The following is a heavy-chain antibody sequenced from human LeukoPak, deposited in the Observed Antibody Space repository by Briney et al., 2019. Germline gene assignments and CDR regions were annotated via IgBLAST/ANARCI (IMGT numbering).Heavy chain of an antibody. CDR1: GYTFTSYG. Sequence: ASVKVSCKASGYTFTSYGISWVRQAPGQGLESMGWISAYNGNTNYAQKLQGRVTMTTDTSTSTAYMELRSLRSDDTAVYYCARALDPVGATPMDVWGKGTTVTVSS. J-gene: IGHJ6*03. CDR3: ARALDPVGATPMDV. D-gene: IGHD1-26*01. CDR2: ISAYNGNT. V-gene: IGHV1-18*01.